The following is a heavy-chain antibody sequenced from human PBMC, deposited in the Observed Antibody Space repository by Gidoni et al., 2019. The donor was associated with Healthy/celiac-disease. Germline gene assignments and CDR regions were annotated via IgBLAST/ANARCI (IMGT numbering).Heavy chain of an antibody. CDR2: IKQDGSEK. Sequence: EVQLVESGGGLVQPGGSLRLSCAASGFTFSSYGMSGVRQAPGKGLEWVANIKQDGSEKYYVDSVKGRFTISRDNAKNSLYLQMNSLRAEDTAVYYCAREIITIFGVVVYYYYGMDVWGQGTTVTVSS. CDR1: GFTFSSYG. V-gene: IGHV3-7*03. J-gene: IGHJ6*02. CDR3: AREIITIFGVVVYYYYGMDV. D-gene: IGHD3-3*01.